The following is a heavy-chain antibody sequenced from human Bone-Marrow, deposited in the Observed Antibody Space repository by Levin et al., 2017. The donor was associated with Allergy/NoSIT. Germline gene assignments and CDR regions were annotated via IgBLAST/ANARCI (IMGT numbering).Heavy chain of an antibody. D-gene: IGHD4-17*01. V-gene: IGHV1-3*01. J-gene: IGHJ2*01. CDR1: GYTFTTYG. CDR2: INAGSGNR. Sequence: GESLKISCKASGYTFTTYGMHWLRQAPGQRLEWMGWINAGSGNRKYSEKFQGRVTITADTSASAVYMELSSLTSEDTAVYYCARGIYGDYEWYFDLWGRGTLITVSS. CDR3: ARGIYGDYEWYFDL.